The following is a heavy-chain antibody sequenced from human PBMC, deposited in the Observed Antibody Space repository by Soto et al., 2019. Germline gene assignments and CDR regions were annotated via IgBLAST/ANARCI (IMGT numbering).Heavy chain of an antibody. D-gene: IGHD2-21*01. Sequence: QVQLVQSGAAVEKPGASVKVSCKASGYTFTAYYIHWVRQARGQGLEWLGWINPNSGGTYYSQKFQAWITLTRDTSFTTAYMELTRLRSDDTAVYYCARANSIRPYYYNMDVWGQGTTVSVSS. CDR1: GYTFTAYY. V-gene: IGHV1-2*04. CDR3: ARANSIRPYYYNMDV. CDR2: INPNSGGT. J-gene: IGHJ6*02.